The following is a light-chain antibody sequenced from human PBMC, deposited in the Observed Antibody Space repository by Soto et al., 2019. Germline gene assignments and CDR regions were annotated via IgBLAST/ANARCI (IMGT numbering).Light chain of an antibody. Sequence: EMVLTQSPGTLSLSPGERATLSCRASQTVTSNRLAWYQQKPGQAPRLLIYGASRRATGIPDRFSGSGSGTDFTLTISRLEPEDFAVYYCQQSYSTLGLTFGGGTKVEIK. V-gene: IGKV3-20*01. J-gene: IGKJ4*01. CDR1: QTVTSNR. CDR2: GAS. CDR3: QQSYSTLGLT.